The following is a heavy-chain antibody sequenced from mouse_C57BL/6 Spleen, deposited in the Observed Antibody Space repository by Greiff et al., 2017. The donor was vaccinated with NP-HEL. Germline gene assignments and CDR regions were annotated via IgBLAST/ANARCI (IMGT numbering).Heavy chain of an antibody. CDR2: IDPSDSYT. V-gene: IGHV1-69*01. CDR1: GYTFTSYW. Sequence: VQLQQPGAELVMPGASVKLSCKASGYTFTSYWMHWVKQRPGQGLEWIGEIDPSDSYTNYNQKFKGKSTLTVDKSSSTAYMQLSSLTSEDSAVYYCARSRQLRLYYCDYWGQGTTLTVSS. J-gene: IGHJ2*01. CDR3: ARSRQLRLYYCDY. D-gene: IGHD3-2*02.